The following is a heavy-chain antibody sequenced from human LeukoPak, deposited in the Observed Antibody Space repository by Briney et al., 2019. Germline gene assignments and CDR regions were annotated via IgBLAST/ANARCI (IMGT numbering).Heavy chain of an antibody. CDR1: GGSISNYF. Sequence: SETLSLTCTVPGGSISNYFWTWIRQPAGKGLEWLGRVDSSWNTNYNPSLKSRLTMSVDTSKNQFSLKVTSVTAADTAVYYCARVCGSATGYRLCGFDIWGQGTVVTVSS. CDR3: ARVCGSATGYRLCGFDI. D-gene: IGHD3-9*01. J-gene: IGHJ3*02. V-gene: IGHV4-4*07. CDR2: VDSSWNT.